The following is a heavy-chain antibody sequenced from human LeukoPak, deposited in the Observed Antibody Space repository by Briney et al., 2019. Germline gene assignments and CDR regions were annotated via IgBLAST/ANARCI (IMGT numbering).Heavy chain of an antibody. Sequence: RPGGSLRLSCAASGFTFSSYAMSWVRQAPGKGLEWVSAISGSGGSTYYADSVKGRFTISRDNSKNTLYLQMNSLRAEDTAVYYCARAPPYDFWSGYQFDYWGQGTLVTVSS. CDR3: ARAPPYDFWSGYQFDY. J-gene: IGHJ4*02. CDR2: ISGSGGST. CDR1: GFTFSSYA. D-gene: IGHD3-3*01. V-gene: IGHV3-23*01.